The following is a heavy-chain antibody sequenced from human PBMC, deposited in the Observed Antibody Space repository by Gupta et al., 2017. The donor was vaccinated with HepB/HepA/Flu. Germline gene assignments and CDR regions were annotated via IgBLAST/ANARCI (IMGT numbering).Heavy chain of an antibody. CDR3: ARGGRGIGDSSGYYVPDAFDI. Sequence: QLQLQESGPGLVKPSETLSLTCPVSGGSISSSSYYWGWIRQPPGKGLEWIGSIYYSGSTYYNPSLKSRVTISVDTSKNQFSLKLSSVTAADTAVYYCARGGRGIGDSSGYYVPDAFDIWGQGTMVTVSS. J-gene: IGHJ3*02. CDR2: IYYSGST. CDR1: GGSISSSSYY. D-gene: IGHD3-22*01. V-gene: IGHV4-39*01.